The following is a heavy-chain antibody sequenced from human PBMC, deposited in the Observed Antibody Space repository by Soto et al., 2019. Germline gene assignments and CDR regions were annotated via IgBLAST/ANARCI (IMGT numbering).Heavy chain of an antibody. CDR2: IYHSGSA. CDR1: GGSISSTNW. D-gene: IGHD1-26*01. Sequence: SETLSLTCAVSGGSISSTNWWTWVRQPPGKGLDWIGEIYHSGSANYNPSLKSRVTISVDKSNNQFSLRLNSVTAADTAVYYCARGGTGSIDYWGQGTLVTVS. J-gene: IGHJ4*02. CDR3: ARGGTGSIDY. V-gene: IGHV4-4*02.